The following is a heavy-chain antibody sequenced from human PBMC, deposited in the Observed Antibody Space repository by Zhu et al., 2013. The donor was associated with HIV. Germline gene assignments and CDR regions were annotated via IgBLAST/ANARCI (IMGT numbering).Heavy chain of an antibody. CDR2: INHSGST. V-gene: IGHV4-34*01. D-gene: IGHD3-16*02. Sequence: QVQLQQWGAGLLKPSETLSLTCAVYGGSFSGYYWSWIRQPPGKGLEWIGEINHSGSTNYNPSLKSRVTISVDTSKNQFSLKLSSVTAADTAVYYCARGRWNYDYVWGSYRYRIPPESEVVWGQGTLVTVSS. CDR1: GGSFSGYY. CDR3: ARGRWNYDYVWGSYRYRIPPESEVV. J-gene: IGHJ4*02.